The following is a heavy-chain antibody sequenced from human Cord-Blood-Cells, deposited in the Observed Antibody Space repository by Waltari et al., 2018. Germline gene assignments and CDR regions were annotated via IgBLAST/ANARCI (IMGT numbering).Heavy chain of an antibody. Sequence: QVQLVQSGVEVKKPGSSVKVSCKASGGTSSSYAISWVRQDPGQGLEWMGGIIPIFGTANYAQKFQGRVTITADESTSTAYMELSSLRSEDTAVYYCARERMYSGSYDAFDIWGQGTMVTVSS. D-gene: IGHD1-26*01. CDR1: GGTSSSYA. CDR2: IIPIFGTA. CDR3: ARERMYSGSYDAFDI. J-gene: IGHJ3*02. V-gene: IGHV1-69*01.